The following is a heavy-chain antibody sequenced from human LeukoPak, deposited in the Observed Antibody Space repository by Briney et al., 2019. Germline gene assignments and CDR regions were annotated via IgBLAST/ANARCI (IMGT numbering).Heavy chain of an antibody. CDR1: GFTFSSYW. J-gene: IGHJ6*02. D-gene: IGHD6-6*01. V-gene: IGHV3-74*01. Sequence: PGGSLRLSCVGSGFTFSSYWMHWVRQPPGKGPVCVSRINSDGTNTHYADSVKGRFTISRDNAKNTLYLQMNSLTAEDTAVYYCARDPSSSSMDYYYGMDVWGQGTTVTVSS. CDR3: ARDPSSSSMDYYYGMDV. CDR2: INSDGTNT.